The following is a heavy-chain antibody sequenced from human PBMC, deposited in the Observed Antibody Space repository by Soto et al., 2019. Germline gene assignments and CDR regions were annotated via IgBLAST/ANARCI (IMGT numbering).Heavy chain of an antibody. CDR2: IYYSGST. V-gene: IGHV4-61*01. CDR3: ARNSWSGYSYGVDY. CDR1: GGSVSSGSYY. Sequence: KASETLSLTCTVSGGSVSSGSYYWRWIRQPPGKGLEWIGYIYYSGSTNYDPSLKSRVTISVDTSKNQFSLKLSSVTAADTAVYYCARNSWSGYSYGVDYWGQGTLVTVSS. D-gene: IGHD5-18*01. J-gene: IGHJ4*02.